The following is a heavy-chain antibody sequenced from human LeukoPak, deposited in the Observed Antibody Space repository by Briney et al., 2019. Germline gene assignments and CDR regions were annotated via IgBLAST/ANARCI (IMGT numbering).Heavy chain of an antibody. CDR2: INHSGST. CDR3: ARARPIGYCSGGSCYGLKPGAFDI. CDR1: GGPFSGYY. V-gene: IGHV4-34*01. J-gene: IGHJ3*02. D-gene: IGHD2-15*01. Sequence: PSETLSLTCAVYGGPFSGYYWSWIRQPPGKGLEWIGEINHSGSTNYNPSLKSRVTISVDTSKNQFSLKLSFVTAADTAVYYCARARPIGYCSGGSCYGLKPGAFDIWGQGTMVTVSS.